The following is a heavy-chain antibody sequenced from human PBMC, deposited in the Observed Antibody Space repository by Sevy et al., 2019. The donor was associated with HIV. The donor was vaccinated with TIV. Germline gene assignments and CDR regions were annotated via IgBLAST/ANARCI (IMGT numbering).Heavy chain of an antibody. CDR1: GGSFSGYY. Sequence: SETLSLTCAVYGGSFSGYYWSWIRQPPGKGLEWIGEINHNEITNYNPSLKSRVTISVDTSKNQFSLKLSSVTAADTAVYYCAGAGGGYSYGYRYYYYIDVWGKGTTVTVSS. D-gene: IGHD5-18*01. V-gene: IGHV4-34*01. J-gene: IGHJ6*03. CDR3: AGAGGGYSYGYRYYYYIDV. CDR2: INHNEIT.